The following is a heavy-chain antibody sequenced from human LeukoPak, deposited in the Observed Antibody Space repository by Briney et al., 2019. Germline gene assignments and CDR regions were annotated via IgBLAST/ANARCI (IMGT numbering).Heavy chain of an antibody. CDR2: IYHSGST. CDR1: GGSISTYY. J-gene: IGHJ6*02. Sequence: PSETLSLTCTLSGGSISTYYWSWIRQPPGKGLEWIGYIYHSGSTNYNPSLKSRVTISVDTSKNQFSLKLSSVTAADTAVYYCARLNGDRSLGYSSSWYGWDYYYYGMDVWGQGTTVTVSS. V-gene: IGHV4-59*08. D-gene: IGHD6-13*01. CDR3: ARLNGDRSLGYSSSWYGWDYYYYGMDV.